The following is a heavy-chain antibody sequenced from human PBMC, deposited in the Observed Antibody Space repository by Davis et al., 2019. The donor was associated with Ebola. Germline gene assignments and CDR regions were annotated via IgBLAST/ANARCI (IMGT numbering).Heavy chain of an antibody. CDR1: GGSFSGYY. CDR2: INHSGST. V-gene: IGHV4-34*01. CDR3: ARGELLDI. Sequence: SETLSLTCAVYGGSFSGYYWTWIRQPPGKGLEWIGDINHSGSTNYNPSLKRRVTISVDTSKNQFSLKLSSVTAADTADYYCARGELLDIWGQGKMVTVSS. D-gene: IGHD3-10*01. J-gene: IGHJ3*02.